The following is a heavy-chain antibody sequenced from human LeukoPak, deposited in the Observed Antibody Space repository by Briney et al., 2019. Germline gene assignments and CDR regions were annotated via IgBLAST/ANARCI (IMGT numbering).Heavy chain of an antibody. D-gene: IGHD2-15*01. J-gene: IGHJ6*02. Sequence: PSETLSLTCAVYGGSFSGYYWSWIRQPPGKGLEWIREINHSGSTNYNPSLKSRVTISVDTSKNQFSLKLSSVTAADTAVYYCARGANFYYYGMDVWGQGTTVTVSS. V-gene: IGHV4-34*01. CDR1: GGSFSGYY. CDR3: ARGANFYYYGMDV. CDR2: INHSGST.